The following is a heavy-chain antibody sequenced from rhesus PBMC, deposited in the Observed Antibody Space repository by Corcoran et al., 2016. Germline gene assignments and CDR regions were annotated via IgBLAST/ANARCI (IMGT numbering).Heavy chain of an antibody. D-gene: IGHD6-43*01. CDR1: GGSLTGGYD. J-gene: IGHJ4*01. CDR2: IYGSSGST. V-gene: IGHV4-76*01. Sequence: QVQLQESGPGLVKPSETLSLTCAVSGGSLTGGYDWSWIRQPPGKGLEWIGYIYGSSGSTNYNPSLKNRVTISKDTSKNQFSLKLSSVTAADTAVYYCARRGSSSYGDWGQGVLVTVSS. CDR3: ARRGSSSYGD.